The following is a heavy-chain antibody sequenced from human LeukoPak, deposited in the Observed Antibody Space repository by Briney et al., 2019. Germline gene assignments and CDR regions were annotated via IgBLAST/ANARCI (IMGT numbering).Heavy chain of an antibody. Sequence: QPGGSLRLSCAASGFTFSSYAMSWVRQAPGKGLEWVSAISGSGGSTFYTYSVKGRFTISRDNSKNTLYLQMNSLRAEDTAVYYCAKDLKGYYGSGSYPHWGQGTLVTVSS. D-gene: IGHD3-10*01. CDR1: GFTFSSYA. CDR2: ISGSGGST. J-gene: IGHJ4*02. V-gene: IGHV3-23*01. CDR3: AKDLKGYYGSGSYPH.